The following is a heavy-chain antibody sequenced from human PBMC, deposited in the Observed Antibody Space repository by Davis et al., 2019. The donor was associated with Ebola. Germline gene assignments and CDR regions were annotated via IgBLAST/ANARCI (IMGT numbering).Heavy chain of an antibody. CDR1: GYTLTELS. D-gene: IGHD6-13*01. J-gene: IGHJ6*02. CDR3: ATDGIAAADDYGMDV. V-gene: IGHV1-24*01. Sequence: APSVKVSCQVSGYTLTELSMHWVRQAPGKGLEWMGGFDPEDGETIYAQKFQGRVTMTEDTSTDTAYMELSSLRSEDTAVYYCATDGIAAADDYGMDVWGQGTTVTVSS. CDR2: FDPEDGET.